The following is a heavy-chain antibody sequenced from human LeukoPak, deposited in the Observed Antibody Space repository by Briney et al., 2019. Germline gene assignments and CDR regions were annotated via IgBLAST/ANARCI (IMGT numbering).Heavy chain of an antibody. CDR3: ARDIHSPTYYDFWSGYYSYAFDI. D-gene: IGHD3-3*01. Sequence: GGSLRLSCAASGFTLSSYWMSWVRQAPGKGLEWVANIKQDGSEKYYVDSVKGRFTISRDNAKNSLYLQMNSLRAEDTAVYYCARDIHSPTYYDFWSGYYSYAFDIWGQGTMVTVSS. J-gene: IGHJ3*02. CDR2: IKQDGSEK. CDR1: GFTLSSYW. V-gene: IGHV3-7*03.